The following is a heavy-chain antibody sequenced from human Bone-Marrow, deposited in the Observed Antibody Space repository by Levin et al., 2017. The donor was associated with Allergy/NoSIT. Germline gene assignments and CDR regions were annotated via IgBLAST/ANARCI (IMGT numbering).Heavy chain of an antibody. Sequence: SCAASGFNLSSFGMHWVRQAPGKGLEWVAVISYDGSNKYYVDSVKGRFTISRDNSKNTLFLQMNSLRAEDTAVYYCAKEDYGDYVLDYWGQGTLLTVSS. D-gene: IGHD4-17*01. V-gene: IGHV3-30*18. CDR1: GFNLSSFG. CDR3: AKEDYGDYVLDY. CDR2: ISYDGSNK. J-gene: IGHJ4*02.